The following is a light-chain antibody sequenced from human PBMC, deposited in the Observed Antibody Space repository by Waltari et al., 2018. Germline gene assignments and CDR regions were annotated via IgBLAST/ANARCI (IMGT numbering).Light chain of an antibody. CDR1: SSNIGSKT. CDR3: AAWDDSLNGFV. Sequence: QSVMTQPPSASGTPGQRVINSCSGSSSNIGSKTVNWYQQLPGTAPKVLVYSNNQRPSGVPARFSGSKSATSASLAISGLQSEDEADYYCAAWDDSLNGFVFGTGTRFTVL. V-gene: IGLV1-44*01. CDR2: SNN. J-gene: IGLJ1*01.